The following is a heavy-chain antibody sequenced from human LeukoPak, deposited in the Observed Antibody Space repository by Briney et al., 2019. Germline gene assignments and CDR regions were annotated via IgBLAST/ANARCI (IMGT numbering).Heavy chain of an antibody. D-gene: IGHD1-26*01. Sequence: PSETLSLTCAAYGGSFSGYYWSWIRQPPGKGLEWIGEINHSGSTNYNPSLESRVTISVDTSKNQFSLKLSSVTAADTAVYYCARGYSGSYFRNYYYMDVWGKGTTVTVSS. J-gene: IGHJ6*03. CDR2: INHSGST. CDR1: GGSFSGYY. V-gene: IGHV4-34*01. CDR3: ARGYSGSYFRNYYYMDV.